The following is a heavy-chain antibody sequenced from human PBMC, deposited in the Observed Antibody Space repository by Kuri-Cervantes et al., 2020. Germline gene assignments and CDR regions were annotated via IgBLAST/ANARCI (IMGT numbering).Heavy chain of an antibody. J-gene: IGHJ5*02. D-gene: IGHD6-13*01. Sequence: ASVKVSCKASGYTFTSYGISWVRQAPGQGLEWMGWISPYNGDTRFAQNFQGRVTMTTDTAISVAYMELRSLRSNDTAVYYCARRDPPHIAAAGTGGWFDPWGQGTLVTVSS. CDR2: ISPYNGDT. CDR3: ARRDPPHIAAAGTGGWFDP. CDR1: GYTFTSYG. V-gene: IGHV1-18*01.